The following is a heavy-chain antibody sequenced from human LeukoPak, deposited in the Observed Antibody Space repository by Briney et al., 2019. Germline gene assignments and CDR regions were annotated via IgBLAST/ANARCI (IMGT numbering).Heavy chain of an antibody. CDR1: GFTFSSYW. Sequence: GGSLRLSCAASGFTFSSYWMHWVRQAPGEGLVWVSRINTDGSSTIYADSVKGRFTMSRDNAKNTLYLQMNSLRAEDTAVYYCARDSAAHFDHWGQGTLVAVSS. V-gene: IGHV3-74*01. J-gene: IGHJ4*02. CDR2: INTDGSST. D-gene: IGHD2-15*01. CDR3: ARDSAAHFDH.